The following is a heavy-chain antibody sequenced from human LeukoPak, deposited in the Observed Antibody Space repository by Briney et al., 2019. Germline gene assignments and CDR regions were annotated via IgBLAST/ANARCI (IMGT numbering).Heavy chain of an antibody. CDR3: AKVRPSCSWYDGFDY. Sequence: GGSLRLSCAASGFTFDDYAMHWVRQAPGKGLEWVSGISWNSGSIGYADSVKGRSTISRDNAKNSLYLQMNSLRAEDTALYYCAKVRPSCSWYDGFDYWGQGTLVTVSS. V-gene: IGHV3-9*01. D-gene: IGHD6-13*01. CDR1: GFTFDDYA. CDR2: ISWNSGSI. J-gene: IGHJ4*02.